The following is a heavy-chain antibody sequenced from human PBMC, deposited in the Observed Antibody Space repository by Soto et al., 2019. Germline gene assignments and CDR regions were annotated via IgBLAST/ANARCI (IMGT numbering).Heavy chain of an antibody. Sequence: GESLKISCKGSGYSFTSCWIGWVRQMPGKGLEWMGIIYPGDSDTRYSPSFQGQVTISADKSISTAYLQWSSLKASDTAMYYCARTTYYDFWSGYSQFDYWGQGTLVTVSS. CDR1: GYSFTSCW. D-gene: IGHD3-3*01. J-gene: IGHJ4*02. V-gene: IGHV5-51*01. CDR2: IYPGDSDT. CDR3: ARTTYYDFWSGYSQFDY.